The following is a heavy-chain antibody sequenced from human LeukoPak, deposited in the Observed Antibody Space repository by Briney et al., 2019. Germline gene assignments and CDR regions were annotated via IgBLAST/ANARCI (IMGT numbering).Heavy chain of an antibody. D-gene: IGHD2-2*01. CDR1: GYTLTELS. CDR2: FDPENGEI. V-gene: IGHV1-24*01. CDR3: STDAGYCNSTTCYYYFDY. Sequence: GSVKVSCKVSGYTLTELSIHWVRQAPGKGLEWMGGFDPENGEIIYAQKFQGRVTMTEDRSGDTAYMQLGSLRSEDTAVYYCSTDAGYCNSTTCYYYFDYWGQGTLVTVSS. J-gene: IGHJ4*02.